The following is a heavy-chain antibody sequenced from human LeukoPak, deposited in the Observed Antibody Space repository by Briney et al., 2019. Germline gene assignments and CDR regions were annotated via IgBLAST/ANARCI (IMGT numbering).Heavy chain of an antibody. D-gene: IGHD5-18*01. V-gene: IGHV3-23*01. CDR1: GFTLSNYA. J-gene: IGHJ4*02. CDR3: AKGLGIQLWPGVDY. Sequence: GGPLRLSCAASGFTLSNYAMSWFRQAPGKGLHWVSTITGPGGSTYSADSVKGRFTISRDNSKNTLYLQMNSLRAEDTAVYYCAKGLGIQLWPGVDYWGQGTLVTVSS. CDR2: ITGPGGST.